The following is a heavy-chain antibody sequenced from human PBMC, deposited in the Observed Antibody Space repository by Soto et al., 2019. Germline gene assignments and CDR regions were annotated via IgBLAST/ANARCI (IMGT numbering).Heavy chain of an antibody. CDR2: IYYSGST. D-gene: IGHD3-9*01. V-gene: IGHV4-59*01. CDR1: GGSISSYY. J-gene: IGHJ6*03. Sequence: SETLSLTCTVSGGSISSYYWSWIRQPPGKGLEWIGYIYYSGSTNYNPSLKSRVTISVDTSKNQFSLKLSSVTAADTAVYYCARGNYDILTGYGPGSGYYMDGWGKGTTVTVSS. CDR3: ARGNYDILTGYGPGSGYYMDG.